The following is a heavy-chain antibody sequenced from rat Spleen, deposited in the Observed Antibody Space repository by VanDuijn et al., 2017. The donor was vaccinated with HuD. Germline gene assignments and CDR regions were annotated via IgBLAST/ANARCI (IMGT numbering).Heavy chain of an antibody. CDR3: ARQTQLQWPYYFDY. Sequence: QVQLKESGPGLVKPSLTLSLTCTVSGFSLISHSVHWVRQPPGKGLEWMGAIWSGGSTDYNSAIKSRLSISRDTSKSQVFLKVNSLQFEDTGTYYCARQTQLQWPYYFDYWGQGVMVTVSS. CDR2: IWSGGST. V-gene: IGHV2-1*01. J-gene: IGHJ2*01. D-gene: IGHD1-1*01. CDR1: GFSLISHS.